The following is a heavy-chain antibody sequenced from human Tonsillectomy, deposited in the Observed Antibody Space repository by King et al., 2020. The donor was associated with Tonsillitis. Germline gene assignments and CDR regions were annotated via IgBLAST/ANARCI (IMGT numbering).Heavy chain of an antibody. CDR3: ARHKRSVRGWVDP. CDR1: GGSISSYY. J-gene: IGHJ5*02. V-gene: IGHV4-59*08. Sequence: QVQLQESGPGLVKPSETLSLTCTVSGGSISSYYWSWIRQPPGKGLEWIGYIYYSGNTNYNPSLKSRVTISVATSKNQFSLNLSSVTARDTAVDYCARHKRSVRGWVDPWGQGTLVTVSS. D-gene: IGHD3-10*02. CDR2: IYYSGNT.